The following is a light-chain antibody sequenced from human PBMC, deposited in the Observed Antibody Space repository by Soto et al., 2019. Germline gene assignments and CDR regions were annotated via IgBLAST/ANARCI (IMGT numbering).Light chain of an antibody. CDR2: WAS. CDR1: QSVLYSSNNKNY. V-gene: IGKV4-1*01. Sequence: DIVMTQSPDSLTVSLGERATINCKSSQSVLYSSNNKNYLAWFQQKPGQPPKLLIYWASTRESGVPDRFSGSESGTDFTLTISSLQAEDVALYYCQQYYSTPLTFGGGTKVEIK. CDR3: QQYYSTPLT. J-gene: IGKJ4*01.